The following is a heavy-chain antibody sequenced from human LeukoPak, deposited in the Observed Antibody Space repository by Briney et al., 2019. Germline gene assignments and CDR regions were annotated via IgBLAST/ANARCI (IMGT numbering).Heavy chain of an antibody. J-gene: IGHJ3*02. CDR1: GFTFSSYA. D-gene: IGHD1-26*01. CDR3: TTDYVGGRFDAFDI. V-gene: IGHV3-30-3*01. CDR2: ISHDGSNK. Sequence: GGSLRLSCAASGFTFSSYAMHWVRQAPGKGLEWVAVISHDGSNKYYADSVKGRFTISRDNSKNTLYLQMNSLRAEDTAVYYCTTDYVGGRFDAFDIWGQGTMVTVSS.